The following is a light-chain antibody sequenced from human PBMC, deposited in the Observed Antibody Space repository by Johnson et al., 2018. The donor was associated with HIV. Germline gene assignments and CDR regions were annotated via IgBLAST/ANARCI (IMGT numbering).Light chain of an antibody. CDR2: DNN. J-gene: IGLJ1*01. V-gene: IGLV1-51*01. Sequence: HSVLTQPPSVSAAPGQKVTVSCSGSSSNIGNNYVSWYQQLPGTAPKLLIYDNNKRPSGIPDRFSGSKSGTSATLGITGLQTGDEADYYCGTWDSSLSAYVFGTGPKVTVL. CDR1: SSNIGNNY. CDR3: GTWDSSLSAYV.